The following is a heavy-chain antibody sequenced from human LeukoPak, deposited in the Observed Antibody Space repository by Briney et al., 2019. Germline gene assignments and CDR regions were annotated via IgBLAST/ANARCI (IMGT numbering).Heavy chain of an antibody. D-gene: IGHD3-10*01. CDR3: VRDVGAVRGEVYFDY. CDR2: ISYDGSNK. J-gene: IGHJ4*02. CDR1: GFTFSSYA. Sequence: GGSLRLSCAASGFTFSSYAMHWVRQAPGKGLEWVAVISYDGSNKYYADSVKGRFTISRDNSKNTLYLQMNSLRAEDTAVYYCVRDVGAVRGEVYFDYWGQGTLVTVSS. V-gene: IGHV3-30*04.